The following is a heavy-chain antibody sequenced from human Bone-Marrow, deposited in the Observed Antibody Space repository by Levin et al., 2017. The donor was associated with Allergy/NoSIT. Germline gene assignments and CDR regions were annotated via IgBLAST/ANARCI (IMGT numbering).Heavy chain of an antibody. V-gene: IGHV1-2*02. CDR2: ISPGSGVP. Sequence: ASVKVSCKTSGYIFTYNHIHWVRQAPGQGLEWVGSISPGSGVPKFARQFQGRVTLTIDTSINTDYMELSGLRSDDTAVYFCAGGLVQQWGQGTLVTVSS. CDR1: GYIFTYNH. J-gene: IGHJ1*01. CDR3: AGGLVQQ.